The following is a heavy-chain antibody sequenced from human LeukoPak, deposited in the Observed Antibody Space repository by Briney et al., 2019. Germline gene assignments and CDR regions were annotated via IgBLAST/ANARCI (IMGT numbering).Heavy chain of an antibody. Sequence: GGSLRLSCAASGFTFSSYSMNWVRQAPGKGLEWVSSISSSGSYIYYADSVKGRFTISRDNAKNSLYLQMNSLRAEDTAAYYCARTAAYEPSSLDFWGQGTLVTVSS. CDR3: ARTAAYEPSSLDF. CDR1: GFTFSSYS. D-gene: IGHD5-12*01. J-gene: IGHJ4*02. V-gene: IGHV3-21*01. CDR2: ISSSGSYI.